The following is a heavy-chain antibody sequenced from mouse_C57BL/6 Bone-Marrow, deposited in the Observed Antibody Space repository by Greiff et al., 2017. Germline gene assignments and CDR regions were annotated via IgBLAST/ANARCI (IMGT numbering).Heavy chain of an antibody. J-gene: IGHJ3*01. Sequence: VQLQQSGAELVRPGASVKLSCTASGFNIKDDYMHWVKQRPEQGLEWIGWIDPENGDTEYASKFQGKATITADTSSNTAYLQLSSLTSEDTAVYYGTPTDGYYVPWFAYWGQGTLVTVSA. V-gene: IGHV14-4*01. CDR3: TPTDGYYVPWFAY. D-gene: IGHD2-3*01. CDR1: GFNIKDDY. CDR2: IDPENGDT.